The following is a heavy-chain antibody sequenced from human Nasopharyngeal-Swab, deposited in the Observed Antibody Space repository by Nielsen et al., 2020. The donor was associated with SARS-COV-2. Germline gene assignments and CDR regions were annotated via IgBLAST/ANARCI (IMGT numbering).Heavy chain of an antibody. D-gene: IGHD3-3*01. CDR2: IYYSGST. J-gene: IGHJ4*02. Sequence: RQAPGKGLEWIGSIYYSGSTYYNPSLKSRVTISVDTSKNQFSLKLSSVTAADTAVYYCARDLAPEFTIFGVVTATIWGQGTLVTAPQ. V-gene: IGHV4-39*07. CDR3: ARDLAPEFTIFGVVTATI.